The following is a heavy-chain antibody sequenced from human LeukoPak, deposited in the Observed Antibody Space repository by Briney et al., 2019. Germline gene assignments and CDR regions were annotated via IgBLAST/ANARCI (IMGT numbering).Heavy chain of an antibody. Sequence: GVSPRLSCAASGFTFSSYAMHWVRQAPGKGLEYVSGISSNGGSTVYVNSVKVRFTISRDNSKNTLYLQMGSLRSEDMGVYYCARRGNYYGDSMDYGGQGTLVTVSS. CDR2: ISSNGGST. J-gene: IGHJ4*02. V-gene: IGHV3-64*01. D-gene: IGHD4-17*01. CDR1: GFTFSSYA. CDR3: ARRGNYYGDSMDY.